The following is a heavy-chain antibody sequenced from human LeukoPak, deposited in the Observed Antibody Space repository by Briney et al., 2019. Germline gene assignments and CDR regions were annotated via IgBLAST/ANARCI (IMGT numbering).Heavy chain of an antibody. Sequence: SETLSLTCAVSGYSISSGYYWGWIRQPPGKGLEWIGSIYHSGITYYNPSLKSRVTISVDTSKNQFSLKLSSVTAADTAVYYCARNDYYSYWYFDLWGRGTLVTVSS. CDR2: IYHSGIT. V-gene: IGHV4-38-2*01. CDR3: ARNDYYSYWYFDL. J-gene: IGHJ2*01. CDR1: GYSISSGYY. D-gene: IGHD2-21*02.